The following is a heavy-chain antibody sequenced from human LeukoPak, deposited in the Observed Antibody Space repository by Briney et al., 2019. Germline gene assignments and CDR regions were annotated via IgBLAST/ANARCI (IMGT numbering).Heavy chain of an antibody. CDR2: ISSGSTYI. D-gene: IGHD2-2*01. J-gene: IGHJ4*02. CDR3: AREISSSTSFDY. CDR1: GFSFSSYS. V-gene: IGHV3-21*01. Sequence: GGSLRLSCAASGFSFSSYSMNWVRQAPGKGLEWVSSISSGSTYIYYADSVKGRFTISRDNAKNSLYLQVSTLRAEDTAVYYCAREISSSTSFDYWGRGTLATVSS.